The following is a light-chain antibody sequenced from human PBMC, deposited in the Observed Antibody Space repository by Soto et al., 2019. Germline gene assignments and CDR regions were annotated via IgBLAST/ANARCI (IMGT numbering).Light chain of an antibody. V-gene: IGLV2-14*03. CDR1: SSDVGAYNY. CDR3: SSYTRSSPLV. Sequence: QSALTQPASMSGSPGQSITISCTGTSSDVGAYNYVSWYQQHPGNAPKLMIYDVSNRPSGVSNRFSGSKSGNTASLTISGLQAEDEAAYYCSSYTRSSPLVFGGGTKLTVL. J-gene: IGLJ2*01. CDR2: DVS.